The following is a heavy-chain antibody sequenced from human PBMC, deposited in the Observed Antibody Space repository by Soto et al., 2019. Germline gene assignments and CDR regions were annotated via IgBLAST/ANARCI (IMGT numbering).Heavy chain of an antibody. CDR1: GGSISSSSYY. J-gene: IGHJ4*02. CDR3: ARGTPYRSSSHFDY. V-gene: IGHV4-39*01. D-gene: IGHD6-6*01. CDR2: IYYSGST. Sequence: PSETLSLTCTVSGGSISSSSYYWGWIRQPPGKGLEWIGSIYYSGSTYYNPSLKSRVTISVDTSKNQFSLKLSSVTAADTAVYYCARGTPYRSSSHFDYWGQGTLVTVSS.